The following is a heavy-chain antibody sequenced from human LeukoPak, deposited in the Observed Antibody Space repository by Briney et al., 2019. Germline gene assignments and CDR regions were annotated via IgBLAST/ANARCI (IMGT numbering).Heavy chain of an antibody. CDR1: GFTFGNYW. J-gene: IGHJ4*02. Sequence: QPGGSLRLSCAASGFTFGNYWMHWVRQVPGKGLVWVSRIDTDGSITNYADSARSRFTISRDNARNNLYLQMNSLRAEDTAVYCCVRDLGGRYGYWGQGTLVTVSS. D-gene: IGHD1-26*01. CDR2: IDTDGSIT. V-gene: IGHV3-74*01. CDR3: VRDLGGRYGY.